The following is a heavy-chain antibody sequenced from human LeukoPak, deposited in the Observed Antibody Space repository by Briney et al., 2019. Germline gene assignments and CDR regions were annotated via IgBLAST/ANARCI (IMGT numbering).Heavy chain of an antibody. V-gene: IGHV4-59*08. CDR3: ARVQLERAFDY. J-gene: IGHJ4*02. CDR1: GGSISSYY. D-gene: IGHD1-1*01. CDR2: IYYSGST. Sequence: SETLSLTCTVSGGSISSYYWSWIRQPPGKGLEWIGYIYYSGSTSYNPSLKSRVTISVDTSKNQFSLRLSSVTAADTAVYYCARVQLERAFDYWGQGTLVTVSS.